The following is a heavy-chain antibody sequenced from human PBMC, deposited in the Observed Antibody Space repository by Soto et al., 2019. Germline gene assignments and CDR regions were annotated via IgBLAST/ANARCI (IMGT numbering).Heavy chain of an antibody. CDR2: IYWDDDK. V-gene: IGHV2-5*02. Sequence: SGPTLVNPTQTLTLTCTFSVFALTTTGVGVGWIRQPPGKALEWLGIIYWDDDKRYSPSLKNRLTITKDTSENQVVLTLTNMDPVDTATYYCAHESAVGNYFDYWGQGTLVTVSS. D-gene: IGHD6-13*01. CDR3: AHESAVGNYFDY. J-gene: IGHJ4*02. CDR1: VFALTTTGVG.